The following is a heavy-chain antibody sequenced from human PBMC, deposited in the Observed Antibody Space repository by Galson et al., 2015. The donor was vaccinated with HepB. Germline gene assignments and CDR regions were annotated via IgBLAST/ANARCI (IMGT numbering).Heavy chain of an antibody. V-gene: IGHV1-46*01. CDR3: AGGYSYGYVDY. CDR1: GSTFTSYY. J-gene: IGHJ4*02. Sequence: SVKVSCKASGSTFTSYYMHWVRQAPGQGLEWMGIINPSGGSTSYAQKFQGRVTMTRDTSTSTVYMELSSLRSEDTAVYYRAGGYSYGYVDYWGQGTLVTVSS. D-gene: IGHD5-18*01. CDR2: INPSGGST.